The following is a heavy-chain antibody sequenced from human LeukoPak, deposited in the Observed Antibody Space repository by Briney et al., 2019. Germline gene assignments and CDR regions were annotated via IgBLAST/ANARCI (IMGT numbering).Heavy chain of an antibody. CDR2: IIPIFGTA. Sequence: SVKVSCKASGGTFSSYAISWVRQAPGQGLEWMGGIIPIFGTANYAQKFQGRVTITTDESTSTAYMELSSLRSEDTAVYYCAKSYYDFWSGYSPPFDYWGQGTLVTVSS. CDR1: GGTFSSYA. J-gene: IGHJ4*02. V-gene: IGHV1-69*05. D-gene: IGHD3-3*01. CDR3: AKSYYDFWSGYSPPFDY.